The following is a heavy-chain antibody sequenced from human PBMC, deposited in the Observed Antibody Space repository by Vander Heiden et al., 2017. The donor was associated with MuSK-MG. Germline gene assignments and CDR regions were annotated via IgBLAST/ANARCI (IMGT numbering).Heavy chain of an antibody. Sequence: QVQLVESGGGVVQPGRSLRLSCAASGFIFSNYAMHWVRQAPGKGLKWVAVISYDGTIETYADSVRGRFTISRDRSENTLYLPMNSLRDEDTALYYCARDFYDSGRNQGPVYWGNRTLGTVS. CDR2: ISYDGTIE. J-gene: IGHJ4*03. CDR1: GFIFSNYA. D-gene: IGHD3-10*01. CDR3: ARDFYDSGRNQGPVY. V-gene: IGHV3-30*04.